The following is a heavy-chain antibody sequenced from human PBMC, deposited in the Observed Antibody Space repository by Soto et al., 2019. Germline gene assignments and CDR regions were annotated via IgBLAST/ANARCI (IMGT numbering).Heavy chain of an antibody. D-gene: IGHD1-26*01. CDR3: TTDASGSSFDY. V-gene: IGHV3-15*01. J-gene: IGHJ4*02. Sequence: SWVRQAPGKGLEWVGGIKSKTDGGTTDYAAPVKGRFTISRDDSKNTLYLQMNSLKTEDTAVYYCTTDASGSSFDYWGQGTLVTVSS. CDR2: IKSKTDGGTT.